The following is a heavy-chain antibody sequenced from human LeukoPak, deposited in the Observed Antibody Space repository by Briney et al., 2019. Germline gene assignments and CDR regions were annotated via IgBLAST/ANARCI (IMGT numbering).Heavy chain of an antibody. J-gene: IGHJ3*02. Sequence: ASVKVSCKASGYTFTSYGISWVRQAPGQGLEWMGWISAYNGNTNYAQKLQGRVTMTTDTSTNTAYMELSSLRSEDTAVYYCARGGYSYGYRPPLTSNDAFDIWGQGTMVTVSS. CDR3: ARGGYSYGYRPPLTSNDAFDI. CDR2: ISAYNGNT. CDR1: GYTFTSYG. V-gene: IGHV1-18*01. D-gene: IGHD5-18*01.